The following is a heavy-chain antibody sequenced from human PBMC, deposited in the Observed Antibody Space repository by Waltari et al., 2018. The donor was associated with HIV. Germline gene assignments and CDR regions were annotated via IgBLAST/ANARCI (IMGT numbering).Heavy chain of an antibody. V-gene: IGHV3-21*01. CDR2: NSRGSSFR. CDR1: GFSFGSHS. CDR3: ARDMATFTGAYYFDT. J-gene: IGHJ4*02. D-gene: IGHD5-12*01. Sequence: EVQLMESGGRLVKPGGSLRLSCAASGFSFGSHSMSWVRQAPGKGLEWVASNSRGSSFRTDSGSVKGRFTISRGNGENSLYLQMNSLRAEDTAVYYCARDMATFTGAYYFDTWGQGTLVTVSS.